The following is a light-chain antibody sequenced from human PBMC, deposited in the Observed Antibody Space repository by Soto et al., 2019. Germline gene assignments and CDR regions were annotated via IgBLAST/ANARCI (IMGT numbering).Light chain of an antibody. CDR2: DVS. J-gene: IGLJ1*01. V-gene: IGLV2-11*01. CDR3: CSHAGTYIYV. Sequence: QSVLTQPRSVSGSPGQSVTISCTGTSSDVGGYNYVSWYQQHPGKAPKLMIYDVSKRPSGVPDRFSGFKSGNTASLTISGLQAEDEADYSCCSHAGTYIYVVGTGTKLAVL. CDR1: SSDVGGYNY.